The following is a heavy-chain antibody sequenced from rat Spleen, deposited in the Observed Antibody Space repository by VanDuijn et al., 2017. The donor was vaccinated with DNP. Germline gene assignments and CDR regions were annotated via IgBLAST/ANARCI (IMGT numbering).Heavy chain of an antibody. CDR3: TTAGAWYFDY. Sequence: EVQLVESGGELVQPGDSLKLSCAASGFTFSDYYMAWVRQAPTKGLEWVASISYDGGSTYYRDSVKGRFTISRDNAKSSLYLKMDSLRSEDTATYYCTTAGAWYFDYWGQGVMVTVSS. D-gene: IGHD1-11*01. V-gene: IGHV5-20*01. CDR1: GFTFSDYY. J-gene: IGHJ2*01. CDR2: ISYDGGST.